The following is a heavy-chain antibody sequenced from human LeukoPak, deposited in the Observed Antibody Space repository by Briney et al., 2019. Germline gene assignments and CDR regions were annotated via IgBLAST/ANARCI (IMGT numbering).Heavy chain of an antibody. CDR2: IKQDGSEK. CDR1: GFTFSTYG. J-gene: IGHJ4*02. V-gene: IGHV3-7*01. D-gene: IGHD3-16*02. Sequence: SGGSLRLSCAASGFTFSTYGMSWVREAPGRGLEWVADIKQDGSEKYYVDSVKGRFTICRDNDKNSLYLQMNSLRAEDTAVYYCARLAHEYVWGGYRFGPLDYWGQGTLVTVSS. CDR3: ARLAHEYVWGGYRFGPLDY.